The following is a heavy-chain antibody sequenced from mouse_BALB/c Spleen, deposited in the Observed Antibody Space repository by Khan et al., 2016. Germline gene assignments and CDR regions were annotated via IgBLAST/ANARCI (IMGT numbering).Heavy chain of an antibody. CDR2: INTNTGEP. V-gene: IGHV9-3*02. CDR3: ARSSDYPYYAIYY. Sequence: QIQLVQSGPELKKPGETVKISCKASEYTFTNYGMNWVKQAPGKGLKWMGWINTNTGEPTYAEEFKGRFAFSLEASASTAYLQINNLKNEDSATYSCARSSDYPYYAIYYWCQGTSVTVSS. CDR1: EYTFTNYG. D-gene: IGHD2-13*01. J-gene: IGHJ4*01.